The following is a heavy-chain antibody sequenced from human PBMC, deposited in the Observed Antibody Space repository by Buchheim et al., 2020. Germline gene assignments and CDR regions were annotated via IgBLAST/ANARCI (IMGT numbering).Heavy chain of an antibody. J-gene: IGHJ6*02. CDR3: ARDPRITSYGMDV. Sequence: QVQLVESGGGVVQPGRSLRLSCAASGFTFSSYAMHWVRQAPGKGLEWVAVISYDGSNKYYADSVKGRFTISRDNPKNTLYLQMNSLRAEDTAVYYCARDPRITSYGMDVWGQGTT. CDR2: ISYDGSNK. D-gene: IGHD3-10*01. CDR1: GFTFSSYA. V-gene: IGHV3-30*04.